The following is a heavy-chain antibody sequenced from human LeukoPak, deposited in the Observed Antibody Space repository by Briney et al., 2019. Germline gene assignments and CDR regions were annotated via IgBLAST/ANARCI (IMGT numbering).Heavy chain of an antibody. CDR2: IYYSGST. CDR1: GGSISSYY. D-gene: IGHD3-10*01. CDR3: ARDRGFGEPTGYMEV. Sequence: SETLSLTCTVSGGSISSYYWSWIRQPPGKGLEWIGYIYYSGSTNYNPSLKSRVTISVDTSKNQFSLKLSSVTAADTAVYYCARDRGFGEPTGYMEVWGKGTTVTVSS. J-gene: IGHJ6*03. V-gene: IGHV4-59*01.